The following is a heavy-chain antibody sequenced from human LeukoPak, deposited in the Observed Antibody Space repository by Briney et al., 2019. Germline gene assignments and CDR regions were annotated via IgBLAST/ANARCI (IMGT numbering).Heavy chain of an antibody. V-gene: IGHV1-69*05. CDR1: GGTFSSYA. Sequence: SVKDSCKASGGTFSSYAISWVRQAPGQRLEWMGGLIPIFGTANYAQKFQGRVTITTDESTSTAYMELSSLRSEDTAVYYCAREYSGYDSALDIWGQGTMVTVSS. D-gene: IGHD5-12*01. CDR3: AREYSGYDSALDI. CDR2: LIPIFGTA. J-gene: IGHJ3*02.